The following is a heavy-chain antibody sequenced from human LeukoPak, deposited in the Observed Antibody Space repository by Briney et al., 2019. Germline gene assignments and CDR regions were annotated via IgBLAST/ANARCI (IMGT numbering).Heavy chain of an antibody. J-gene: IGHJ4*02. Sequence: SETLFLTCTVYGGSISCYYWGWIRQPPGKGLGWIGYIYYSGSTNYNPSLKSRVTISVDTSKNQFSLNLTSATAADTAVYYCARDKIAAAFGYWGQGTLVTVSS. CDR2: IYYSGST. V-gene: IGHV4-59*12. CDR3: ARDKIAAAFGY. CDR1: GGSISCYY. D-gene: IGHD6-25*01.